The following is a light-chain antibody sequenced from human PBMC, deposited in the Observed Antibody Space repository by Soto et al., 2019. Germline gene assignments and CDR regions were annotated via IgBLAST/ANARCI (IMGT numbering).Light chain of an antibody. J-gene: IGLJ2*01. V-gene: IGLV2-14*01. CDR2: DVS. CDR1: SSDVGGYDY. CDR3: SSYTSTYTQV. Sequence: QSALTQPASVSGSPGQSITISCTGTSSDVGGYDYVSWYQQHPGKAPKLMICDVSNRPSGVSNRFSGSKSGNTASLTISGLQAEDEADYYYSSYTSTYTQVFGGGTKLTVL.